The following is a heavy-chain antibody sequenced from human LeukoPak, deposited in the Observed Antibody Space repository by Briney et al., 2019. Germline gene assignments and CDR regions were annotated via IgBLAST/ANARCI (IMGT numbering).Heavy chain of an antibody. CDR3: ARGSHYYDSSGPDAFDI. CDR2: IGTAGDT. Sequence: GGSLRLSCAASGFTFSSYDMHCVRQATGKGLEWVSAIGTAGDTYYPGSVKGRFTISRENAKNSLYLQMNSLRAGDTAVYYCARGSHYYDSSGPDAFDIWGQGTMVTVSS. D-gene: IGHD3-22*01. J-gene: IGHJ3*02. V-gene: IGHV3-13*04. CDR1: GFTFSSYD.